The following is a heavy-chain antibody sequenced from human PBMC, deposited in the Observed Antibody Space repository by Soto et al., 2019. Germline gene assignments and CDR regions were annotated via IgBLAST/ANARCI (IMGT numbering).Heavy chain of an antibody. Sequence: EPQLVEAGGGLVQAGGSLILSCAASGFTFSFYTMNWVRQTPGKGLEWLAYISRGGSSIYYADSVKGRFTVSRDNANHSPSLQLNSLGREDTAVYYCVREGGDLRGSGVFDYWGQGTLVTVSS. J-gene: IGHJ4*02. CDR3: VREGGDLRGSGVFDY. D-gene: IGHD6-19*01. V-gene: IGHV3-48*01. CDR2: ISRGGSSI. CDR1: GFTFSFYT.